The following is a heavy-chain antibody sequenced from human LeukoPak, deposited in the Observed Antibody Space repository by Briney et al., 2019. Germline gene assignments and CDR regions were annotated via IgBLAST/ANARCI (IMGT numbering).Heavy chain of an antibody. V-gene: IGHV3-53*01. J-gene: IGHJ4*02. D-gene: IGHD3-10*01. CDR1: GFTVSSNY. Sequence: GGSLRLSCAASGFTVSSNYMSWVRQAPGKGLEWVSVIYSGGSTYYADSVKGRFTISRDDAKNTLYLQMNSLRAEDTAVYYCAIQYYGSGSYYWGQGTLVTVSS. CDR2: IYSGGST. CDR3: AIQYYGSGSYY.